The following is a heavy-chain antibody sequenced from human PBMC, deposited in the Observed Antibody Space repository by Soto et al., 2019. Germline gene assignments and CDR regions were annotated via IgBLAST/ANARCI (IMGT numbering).Heavy chain of an antibody. CDR1: GFSLSTSGVG. CDR3: AHSRNGYYLFDY. D-gene: IGHD3-22*01. CDR2: IYWNDDK. J-gene: IGHJ4*02. Sequence: QITLKQSGPSLVKPTQTLTLTCTFSGFSLSTSGVGVGWIRQPPGKALEWLALIYWNDDKRYSPSLKSRLTITNDTSKNHVVLTMTNMDPVDTATYYCAHSRNGYYLFDYWGQATLVTVSS. V-gene: IGHV2-5*01.